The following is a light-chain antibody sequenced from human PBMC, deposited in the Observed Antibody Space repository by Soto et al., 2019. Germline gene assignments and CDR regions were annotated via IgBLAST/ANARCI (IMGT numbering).Light chain of an antibody. Sequence: QSVLTQPASVSGSPGQSITISCTGSSSSIGGYNFVSWYQQHPGKTPKLIIFEVSHRPSGVSPRFSGSKSGNTASLTISGLQAEDEADYYCTSYVSSSIYVFGTGTRSPS. CDR1: SSSIGGYNF. J-gene: IGLJ1*01. V-gene: IGLV2-14*01. CDR3: TSYVSSSIYV. CDR2: EVS.